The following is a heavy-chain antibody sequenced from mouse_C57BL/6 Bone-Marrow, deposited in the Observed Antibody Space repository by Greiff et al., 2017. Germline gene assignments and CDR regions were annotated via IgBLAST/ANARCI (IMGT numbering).Heavy chain of an antibody. J-gene: IGHJ4*01. Sequence: QVQLQQPGAELVMPGASVKLSCKASGYTFTSYWMHWVKQRPGQGLEWIGEIDPSDSDTNYNQKFKGKSTLTVDKSSSTAYMQLSSLTSEDSAVYYGARDTTAYAMDYWGQGTSVTVSS. D-gene: IGHD1-2*01. V-gene: IGHV1-69*01. CDR2: IDPSDSDT. CDR3: ARDTTAYAMDY. CDR1: GYTFTSYW.